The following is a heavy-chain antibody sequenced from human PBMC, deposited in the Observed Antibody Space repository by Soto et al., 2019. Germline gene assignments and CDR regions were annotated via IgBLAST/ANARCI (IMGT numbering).Heavy chain of an antibody. CDR3: ARADYGGNSDAFDI. CDR1: GGSISSYY. J-gene: IGHJ3*02. V-gene: IGHV4-59*01. CDR2: IYYSGST. D-gene: IGHD4-17*01. Sequence: QVQLQESGPGLVKPSETLSLTCTVSGGSISSYYWSWIRQPPGKGLEWIGYIYYSGSTNYNPSLKSRVTISVDTSKNQFSLKLSSVTAADTAVYSCARADYGGNSDAFDIWGQGTMVTVSS.